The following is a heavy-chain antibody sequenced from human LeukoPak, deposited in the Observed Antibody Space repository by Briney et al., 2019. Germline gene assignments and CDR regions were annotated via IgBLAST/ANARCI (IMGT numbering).Heavy chain of an antibody. D-gene: IGHD3-3*01. CDR1: GYSFTSNY. V-gene: IGHV1-46*01. CDR2: IYPRDGST. Sequence: ASVKVSCKASGYSFTSNYIHWVRQAPGQGLEWMGMIYPRDGSTSYAQKFQGRVTVTRDTSISTAYMELSRLRSDDTAVYYCARGSWGKITIFGVAPPDYWGQGTLVTVSS. CDR3: ARGSWGKITIFGVAPPDY. J-gene: IGHJ4*02.